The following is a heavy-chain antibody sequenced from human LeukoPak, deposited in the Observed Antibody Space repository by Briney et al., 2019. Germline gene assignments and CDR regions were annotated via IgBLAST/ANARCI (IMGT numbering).Heavy chain of an antibody. CDR3: AKDFHSTGGIYFFDY. Sequence: GRSLRLSCAASGFTFYDYAMHWVRQAPGKGLEWVSGISWNSGSIGYADSVKGRFTISRDNAKNSLFLQMNSLRAEDTALYYCAKDFHSTGGIYFFDYWGQGTLVTVSS. D-gene: IGHD6-19*01. CDR2: ISWNSGSI. J-gene: IGHJ4*02. CDR1: GFTFYDYA. V-gene: IGHV3-9*01.